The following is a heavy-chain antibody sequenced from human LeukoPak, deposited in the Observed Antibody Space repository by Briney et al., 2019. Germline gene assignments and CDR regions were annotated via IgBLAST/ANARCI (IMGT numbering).Heavy chain of an antibody. V-gene: IGHV3-74*01. CDR2: IKYDGSSA. Sequence: GGSLRLSCAASGFTFSNFWMHWVRQVPGKGLVWVSRIKYDGSSAYYADSVKGRFTISRDNAKNMLYLQMNSLRADDTAVYYCTKSDWFDPWGQGTLVTVS. J-gene: IGHJ5*02. CDR3: TKSDWFDP. CDR1: GFTFSNFW.